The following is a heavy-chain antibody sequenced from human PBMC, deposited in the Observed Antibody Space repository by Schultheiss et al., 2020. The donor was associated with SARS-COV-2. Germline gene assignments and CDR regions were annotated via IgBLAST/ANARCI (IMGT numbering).Heavy chain of an antibody. Sequence: GESLKISCQASGYSFTSYGIGWMRQAPGQGLEWMGWIGVYNGDRKYAQKFQDRVTMTVDIPTSTVYMELRSLKSDDTALYYCARVGGYYYDSSGNSVLVNAFEIWGQGTRVTVSS. V-gene: IGHV1-18*01. D-gene: IGHD3-22*01. CDR2: IGVYNGDR. CDR3: ARVGGYYYDSSGNSVLVNAFEI. J-gene: IGHJ3*02. CDR1: GYSFTSYG.